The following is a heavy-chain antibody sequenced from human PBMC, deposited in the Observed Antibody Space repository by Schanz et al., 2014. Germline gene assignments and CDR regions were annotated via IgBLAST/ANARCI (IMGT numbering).Heavy chain of an antibody. V-gene: IGHV1-18*01. CDR1: GYIFINSG. CDR2: ISVYNHNK. CDR3: ARDRRFFDRDDLYYFDS. J-gene: IGHJ4*02. D-gene: IGHD3-3*01. Sequence: QIQLVQSGPEVKKPGATVKVSCKASGYIFINSGISWVRQAPGQGLEWMGWISVYNHNKEYDQKFQGRVTMTTETSTSSAYMALTDLRSDDTAVYYCARDRRFFDRDDLYYFDSWGQGTLVTVSS.